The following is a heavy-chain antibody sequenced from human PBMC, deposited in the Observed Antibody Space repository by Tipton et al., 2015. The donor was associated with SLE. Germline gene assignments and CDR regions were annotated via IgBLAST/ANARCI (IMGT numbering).Heavy chain of an antibody. Sequence: SLRLSCAASGFTFSSYAMSWVRQAPGKGLEWVSIIYSGGYAFHADSVKGRFTISRDNSKNTLYLQMNSLRVEDTAIYYCAKVTVAGDHWGQGTLVTVSS. CDR1: GFTFSSYA. CDR3: AKVTVAGDH. CDR2: IYSGGYA. J-gene: IGHJ4*02. D-gene: IGHD6-19*01. V-gene: IGHV3-23*03.